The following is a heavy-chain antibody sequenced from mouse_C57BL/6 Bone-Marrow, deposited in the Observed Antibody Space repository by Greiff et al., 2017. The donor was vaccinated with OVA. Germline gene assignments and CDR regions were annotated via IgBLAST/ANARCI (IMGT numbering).Heavy chain of an antibody. D-gene: IGHD1-1*01. CDR1: GFTFSDYY. Sequence: EVKLMESGGGLVQPGGSLKLSCAASGFTFSDYYMYWVRQTPEKRLEWVAYISNGGGSTYYPDTVQGRFTISRDNAKNTLYLQMSRLKSEDTAMYYCARQGYGSRKPWCAYWGQGTLVTVSA. CDR2: ISNGGGST. J-gene: IGHJ3*01. V-gene: IGHV5-12*01. CDR3: ARQGYGSRKPWCAY.